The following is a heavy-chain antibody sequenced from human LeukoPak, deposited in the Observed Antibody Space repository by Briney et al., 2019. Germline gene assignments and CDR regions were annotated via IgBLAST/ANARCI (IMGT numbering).Heavy chain of an antibody. CDR1: GFTFSSHG. CDR3: AKPLVVVAATPSLDY. J-gene: IGHJ4*02. Sequence: GGSLRLSCAASGFTFSSHGMSWVRQAPGKGLEWVSAISGSGGSTYYADSVKGRFTISRDNSKNTLYLQMNSLRAEDTAVYYCAKPLVVVAATPSLDYWGQGTLVTVSS. CDR2: ISGSGGST. V-gene: IGHV3-23*01. D-gene: IGHD2-15*01.